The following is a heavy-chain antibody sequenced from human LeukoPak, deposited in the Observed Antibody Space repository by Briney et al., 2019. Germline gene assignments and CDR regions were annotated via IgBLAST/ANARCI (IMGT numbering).Heavy chain of an antibody. J-gene: IGHJ5*02. CDR2: INPNSGGT. V-gene: IGHV1-2*02. Sequence: ASVKVSCNASGYTFTGYYMHWVRQAPGQGLEWMGWINPNSGGTNYAQKFQGRVTMTRDTSISTAYMELSRLRSDDTAVYYCARDFGYCSSTSCYAQNWFDPWGQGTLVTVSS. D-gene: IGHD2-2*01. CDR1: GYTFTGYY. CDR3: ARDFGYCSSTSCYAQNWFDP.